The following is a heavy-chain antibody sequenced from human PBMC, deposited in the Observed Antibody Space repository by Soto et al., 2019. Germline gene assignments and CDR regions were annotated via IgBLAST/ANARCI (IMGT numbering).Heavy chain of an antibody. CDR1: GGTFSSYA. D-gene: IGHD2-2*01. CDR3: ARDRGHGGDVVVPAAMRPHAGHYYGMDV. J-gene: IGHJ6*02. CDR2: IIPIFGSA. V-gene: IGHV1-69*01. Sequence: QVPLVQSGAEVKKPGSSVKVSCKASGGTFSSYAISWVRQAPGQGLEWMGGIIPIFGSANYAQKFQGRVTITADESTSTAYMELSSLRSEDTAVYYCARDRGHGGDVVVPAAMRPHAGHYYGMDVWGQGTTVTVSS.